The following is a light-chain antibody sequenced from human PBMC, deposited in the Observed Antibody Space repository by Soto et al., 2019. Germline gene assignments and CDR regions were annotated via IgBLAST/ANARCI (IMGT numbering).Light chain of an antibody. J-gene: IGKJ1*01. Sequence: EIMMTQSPAPLSVSPGEKTTPSCRASQSVSSNLAWYQQKPGQAPRLLIYGASTRATGIPARFSGSGSGTEFTLTISSLQSEDFAVYYCQQYNNWGTFGQGTK. CDR1: QSVSSN. CDR2: GAS. V-gene: IGKV3-15*01. CDR3: QQYNNWGT.